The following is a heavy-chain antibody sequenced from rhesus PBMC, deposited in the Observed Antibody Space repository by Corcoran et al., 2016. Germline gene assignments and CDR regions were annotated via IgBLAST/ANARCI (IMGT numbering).Heavy chain of an antibody. CDR1: TFSNSW. J-gene: IGHJ4*01. CDR3: ITVGGTIFGVVILGYFDY. Sequence: TFSNSWMSWVRQAPGKGLEWVARIKRKADGETADYAASVKGRFTISRDDSKNTLYLQMNSLKTEDTAVYYCITVGGTIFGVVILGYFDYWGQGVLVTVSS. V-gene: IGHV3-30*02. D-gene: IGHD3-3*01. CDR2: IKRKADGETA.